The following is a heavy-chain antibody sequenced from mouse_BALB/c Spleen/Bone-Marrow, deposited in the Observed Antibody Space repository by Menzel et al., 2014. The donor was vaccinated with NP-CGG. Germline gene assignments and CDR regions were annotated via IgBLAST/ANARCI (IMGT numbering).Heavy chain of an antibody. CDR3: ARDDAMDY. Sequence: EVKVVESGGGLVQTGGSLRLSCATSGFTFTDYYMNWVRQPPGKALEWLGFIRNKANGYTTEYSASVKVRFTISRDNSQGILYLQMNALRAEDSATYYCARDDAMDYWGQGTSVTVSS. J-gene: IGHJ4*01. CDR2: IRNKANGYTT. V-gene: IGHV7-3*02. CDR1: GFTFTDYY.